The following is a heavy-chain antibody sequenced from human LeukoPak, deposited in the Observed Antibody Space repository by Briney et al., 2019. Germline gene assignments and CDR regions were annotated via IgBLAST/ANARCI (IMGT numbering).Heavy chain of an antibody. D-gene: IGHD2-2*01. CDR2: MNPNSGNT. CDR3: ASGWKYQQWMFDY. J-gene: IGHJ4*02. V-gene: IGHV1-8*01. Sequence: ASVKVSCKASGYTFTSYDINWVRQATGQGLEWMGWMNPNSGNTGYAQKFQGRLTMTRNTSISTAYMALSSLRSEDTAVYYCASGWKYQQWMFDYWGQGTLVAVSS. CDR1: GYTFTSYD.